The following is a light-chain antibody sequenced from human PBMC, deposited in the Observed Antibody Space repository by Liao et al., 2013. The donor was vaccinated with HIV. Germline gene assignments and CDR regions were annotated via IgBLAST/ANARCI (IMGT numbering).Light chain of an antibody. V-gene: IGLV3-1*01. J-gene: IGLJ2*01. Sequence: SYVLTQPPSVSVPPGQTATFTCSGDRLGDKYASWYQQKPGQSPVLVIYQDTKRPSGIPERFSGSKSGNTATLTISGTQAMDEADYYCQAWDINTVVFGGGTKLTVL. CDR1: RLGDKY. CDR3: QAWDINTVV. CDR2: QDT.